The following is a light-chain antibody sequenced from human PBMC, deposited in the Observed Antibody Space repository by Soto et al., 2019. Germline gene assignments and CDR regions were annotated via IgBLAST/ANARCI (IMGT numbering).Light chain of an antibody. CDR2: EAT. CDR1: SGDVGGYNL. CDR3: CSYAGNSEV. Sequence: QSALTQPASVSGSPGQSITIPCTGTSGDVGGYNLVSWYQQHPGKAPKLMIYEATERPSGVSNRFSGSKSGNTASLTISGLQPDDEADYYCCSYAGNSEVFGTGTKLTVL. V-gene: IGLV2-23*01. J-gene: IGLJ1*01.